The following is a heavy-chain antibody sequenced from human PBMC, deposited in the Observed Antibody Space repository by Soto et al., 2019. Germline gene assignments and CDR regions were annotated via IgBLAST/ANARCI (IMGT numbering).Heavy chain of an antibody. CDR2: INSDGSST. D-gene: IGHD3-22*01. CDR3: ARDPDEEYYDTSGQIDY. Sequence: EVQLVESGGGLVQPGGSLRLSCAASEFTFNDYWMHWVRQAPGKGLMWVSRINSDGSSTSYADSVKGRFTISRDNAKNTLYLQMNSLRAEYTAVYYCARDPDEEYYDTSGQIDYWGQGPLVTVSS. V-gene: IGHV3-74*01. CDR1: EFTFNDYW. J-gene: IGHJ4*02.